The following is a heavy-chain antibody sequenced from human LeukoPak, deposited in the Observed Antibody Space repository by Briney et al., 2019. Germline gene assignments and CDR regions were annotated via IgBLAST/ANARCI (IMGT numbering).Heavy chain of an antibody. J-gene: IGHJ6*02. D-gene: IGHD5-12*01. CDR3: AKDKGRDPDSGYDSYYGMDV. Sequence: TGGSLRLSCAASGFTFSSYAMSWVRQAPGKGLEWVSAISGSGGSTYYADSVKGRFTISRDNSKNTLYLQMNSLRAEDTAVYYCAKDKGRDPDSGYDSYYGMDVWGQGTTVTVSS. V-gene: IGHV3-23*01. CDR1: GFTFSSYA. CDR2: ISGSGGST.